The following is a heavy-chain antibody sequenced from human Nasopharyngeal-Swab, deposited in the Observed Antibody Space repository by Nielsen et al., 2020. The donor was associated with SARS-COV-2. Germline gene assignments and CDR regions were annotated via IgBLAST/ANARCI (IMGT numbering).Heavy chain of an antibody. CDR1: GCSISSYY. Sequence: ESLKISCTVSGCSISSYYWSWIRQPPGKGLEWIGYIYYSGSTNYNPSLKSRVTISVNTSKNQSSLKLSSGTAADTAVYYCARAGIAAAGLDYWGQGTLVTVSS. D-gene: IGHD6-13*01. J-gene: IGHJ4*02. CDR3: ARAGIAAAGLDY. V-gene: IGHV4-59*01. CDR2: IYYSGST.